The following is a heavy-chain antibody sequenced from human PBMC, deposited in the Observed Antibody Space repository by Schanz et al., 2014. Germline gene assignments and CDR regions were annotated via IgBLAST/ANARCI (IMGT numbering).Heavy chain of an antibody. J-gene: IGHJ4*02. CDR1: GFSVSSNF. CDR3: ARKTDSSGTGDY. D-gene: IGHD6-19*01. Sequence: EVQLVESGGGLVQPGGSLRLSCAASGFSVSSNFMTWVRQAPGKGLEWVSLIYSGGDTNYAGSVKGRFTISRDGSKNTLYHQMNSLRAEDTAVYCCARKTDSSGTGDYWGQGTLVTVSS. V-gene: IGHV3-66*01. CDR2: IYSGGDT.